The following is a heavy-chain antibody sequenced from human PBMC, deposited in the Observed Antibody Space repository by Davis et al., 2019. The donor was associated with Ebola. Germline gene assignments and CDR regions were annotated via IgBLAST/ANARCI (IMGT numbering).Heavy chain of an antibody. CDR2: IYYSGNT. D-gene: IGHD3-22*01. CDR1: GGSISNYY. CDR3: ARDIRLYDSSGFGYFDY. J-gene: IGHJ4*02. Sequence: SETLSLTCTVSGGSISNYYWSWIRQPPGKGLEWIGYIYYSGNTNYNPSLESRVTISVDTSKNQFSLNLRSVTAADTAVYYCARDIRLYDSSGFGYFDYWGQGNLVTVSS. V-gene: IGHV4-59*01.